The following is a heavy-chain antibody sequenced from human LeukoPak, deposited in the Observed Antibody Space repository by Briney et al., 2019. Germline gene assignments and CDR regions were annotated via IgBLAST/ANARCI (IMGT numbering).Heavy chain of an antibody. CDR3: ARADYYYGMDV. CDR1: GFTVSSNY. J-gene: IGHJ6*04. V-gene: IGHV3-53*01. Sequence: GGSLRLSCAASGFTVSSNYMSWVRQAPGKGLEWVSVIYSGSSTYYADSVKGRFTISRDNSKNTLYLQMNSLRAEDTAVYYCARADYYYGMDVWGKGTTVTVSS. CDR2: IYSGSST.